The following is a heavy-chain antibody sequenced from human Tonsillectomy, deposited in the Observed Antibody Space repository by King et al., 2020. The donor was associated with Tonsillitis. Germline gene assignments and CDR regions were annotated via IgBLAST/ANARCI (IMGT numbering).Heavy chain of an antibody. CDR1: GFTFSSYA. CDR3: ARDPFMYSILTAFYFDY. D-gene: IGHD6-13*01. CDR2: ISYDGSNK. J-gene: IGHJ4*02. Sequence: VQLVESGGGVVQPGRSLRLSCAASGFTFSSYAMHWVRQAPGKGLEWVAVISYDGSNKYYADSVKGRFTIPRDNSKNTLYPQMNRLRAEDTAVYYCARDPFMYSILTAFYFDYWGQGTLVTVSS. V-gene: IGHV3-30-3*01.